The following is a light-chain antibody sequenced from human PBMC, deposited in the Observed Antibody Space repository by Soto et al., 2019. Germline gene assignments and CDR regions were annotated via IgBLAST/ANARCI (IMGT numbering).Light chain of an antibody. V-gene: IGLV2-14*01. CDR1: SSDVGGYYY. J-gene: IGLJ2*01. CDR2: EVS. Sequence: QSALTQPASVPGSPGQSLTISCTGTSSDVGGYYYVSWYQHHPGKAPKLMIYEVSHRPSGVSNRFSGSKSGNTASLTISGLQAEDEASYYCSSYTSSITHVVFGGGTKLTVL. CDR3: SSYTSSITHVV.